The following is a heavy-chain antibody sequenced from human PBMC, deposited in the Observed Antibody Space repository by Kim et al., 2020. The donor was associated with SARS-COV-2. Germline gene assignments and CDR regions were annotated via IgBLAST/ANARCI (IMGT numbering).Heavy chain of an antibody. D-gene: IGHD6-25*01. CDR3: GTARGYNIDY. V-gene: IGHV3-74*01. Sequence: GGSLRLSCAASGFTFSRTWMHWVRQAPGKGLVWVSRIISDGSSTQYAASVNGRFTISRDNAKNTVYLQMNSLRAEDTAVYYCGTARGYNIDYWGQGTLVT. CDR2: IISDGSST. CDR1: GFTFSRTW. J-gene: IGHJ4*02.